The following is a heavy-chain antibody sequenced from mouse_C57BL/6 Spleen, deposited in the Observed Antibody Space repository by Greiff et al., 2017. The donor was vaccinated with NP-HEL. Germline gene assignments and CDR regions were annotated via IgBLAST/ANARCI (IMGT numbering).Heavy chain of an antibody. CDR2: FYPGSGSI. CDR3: ARHELDYYGSSYAMDY. V-gene: IGHV1-62-2*01. J-gene: IGHJ4*01. Sequence: QVQLKESGAELVKPGASVKLSCKASGYTFTEYTIHWVKQRSGQGLEWIGWFYPGSGSIKYNEKFKDKATLTADKSSSTVYMELSRLTSEDSAVYFCARHELDYYGSSYAMDYWGQGTSVTVSS. D-gene: IGHD1-1*01. CDR1: GYTFTEYT.